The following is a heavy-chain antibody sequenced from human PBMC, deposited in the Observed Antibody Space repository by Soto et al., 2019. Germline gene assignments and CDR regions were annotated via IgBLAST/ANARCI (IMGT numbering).Heavy chain of an antibody. V-gene: IGHV3-13*01. J-gene: IGHJ6*03. D-gene: IGHD2-15*01. CDR1: GFTISSYD. CDR3: VREYCSGGAPCTGLYYVDV. Sequence: EVQLVESGGGLAQPGGSLRLSCAASGFTISSYDMHWVRQVTGKGLEWVSAIGVGGETYQPGFAKGRFTISRDDVRNSVDLQMSSLTVGATAVYFCVREYCSGGAPCTGLYYVDVGGKGTTVTVS. CDR2: IGVGGET.